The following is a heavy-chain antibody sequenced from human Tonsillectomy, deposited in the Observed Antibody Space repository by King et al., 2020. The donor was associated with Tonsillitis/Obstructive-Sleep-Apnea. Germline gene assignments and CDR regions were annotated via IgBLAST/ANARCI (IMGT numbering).Heavy chain of an antibody. D-gene: IGHD2-2*01. Sequence: VQLVQSGAEVKKPGSSVRVSCRASGGTFSNYNINWVRQAPGQGLQWMGGIIPIFGTTDYAQKFQGRVTITADESTSTAYMDLSSLRSEDTAVYYSATSPANIVVVPTTLHFDYWGQGTLVTVSS. V-gene: IGHV1-69*01. CDR3: ATSPANIVVVPTTLHFDY. CDR1: GGTFSNYN. J-gene: IGHJ4*02. CDR2: IIPIFGTT.